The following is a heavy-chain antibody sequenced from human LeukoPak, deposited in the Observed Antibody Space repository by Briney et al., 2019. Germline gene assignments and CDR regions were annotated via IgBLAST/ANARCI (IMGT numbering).Heavy chain of an antibody. CDR3: ARQKWEQQGRDYYFNGLDV. CDR1: GGSISSSKW. V-gene: IGHV4-4*02. J-gene: IGHJ6*02. CDR2: IYLYGTT. Sequence: SETLSLTCAVSGGSISSSKWWSWVRQSPVKGLEWIGEIYLYGTTNYNPSFTSRVTMSVDRSRNQFSLKLTSVTAADTAVYYCARQKWEQQGRDYYFNGLDVWGPGTTAIVSS. D-gene: IGHD1/OR15-1a*01.